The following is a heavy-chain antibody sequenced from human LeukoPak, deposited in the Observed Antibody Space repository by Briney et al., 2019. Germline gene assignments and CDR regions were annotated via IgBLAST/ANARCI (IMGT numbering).Heavy chain of an antibody. V-gene: IGHV3-48*01. CDR3: ASTFGVVTRGAFDI. Sequence: GGSLRLSCAASGFTFSSSSMNWVRQAPGKGLEWVSYISSSSSIIYYADSVKGRFTISRDNAKNSLYLQMNSLRAEDTAVYYCASTFGVVTRGAFDIWGQGTMVTVSS. D-gene: IGHD3-3*01. CDR2: ISSSSSII. CDR1: GFTFSSSS. J-gene: IGHJ3*02.